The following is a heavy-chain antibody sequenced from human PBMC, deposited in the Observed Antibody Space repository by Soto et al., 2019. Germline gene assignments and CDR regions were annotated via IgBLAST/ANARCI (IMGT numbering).Heavy chain of an antibody. V-gene: IGHV4-61*01. J-gene: IGHJ6*03. CDR3: ARESTSGSYYYYYYYYMDV. CDR2: IYYSGST. Sequence: SETLSLTCTVSGGSVSSGSYYWSWIRQPPGKGLEWIGYIYYSGSTNYNPSLKSRVTISVDTSKNQFSLKLSSVTAADTAVYYCARESTSGSYYYYYYYYMDVWGKGTTVTVSS. CDR1: GGSVSSGSYY. D-gene: IGHD1-26*01.